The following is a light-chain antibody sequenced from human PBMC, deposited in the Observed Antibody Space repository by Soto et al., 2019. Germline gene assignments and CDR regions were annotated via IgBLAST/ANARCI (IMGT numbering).Light chain of an antibody. CDR2: DAS. CDR3: QQYGNSPWT. CDR1: QSVSSY. V-gene: IGKV3-11*01. J-gene: IGKJ1*01. Sequence: EIVLTQSPVTLSLSPGERATLSCRASQSVSSYLAWYQQKPGQAPRLLIYDASNRATGIPARFSGGGSGTDFTLTISRLEPEDFAVYYCQQYGNSPWTFGQGTKVDI.